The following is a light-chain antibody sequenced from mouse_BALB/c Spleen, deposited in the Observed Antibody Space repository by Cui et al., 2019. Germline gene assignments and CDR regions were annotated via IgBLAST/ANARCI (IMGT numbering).Light chain of an antibody. CDR1: KDIDKY. CDR3: LQYDNLLYT. J-gene: IGKJ2*01. V-gene: IGKV19-93*01. Sequence: DTQLTQSPSSLSASLGGKITITCKTSKDIDKYIAWYQHKPGKGPRLLIHFTSTLQPGIPSRFSGSGSGRYYSFSISSLEPEDIATYYCLQYDNLLYTFGGGTKLEIK. CDR2: FTS.